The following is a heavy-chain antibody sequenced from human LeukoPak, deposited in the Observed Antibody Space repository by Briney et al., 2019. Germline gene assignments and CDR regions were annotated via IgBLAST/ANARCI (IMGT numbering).Heavy chain of an antibody. D-gene: IGHD3-10*01. CDR2: MYYGGST. J-gene: IGHJ4*02. CDR3: ARIGVWFGEGNLSGYFDY. Sequence: SETLSLTCTVSGGSISSSSYYWGWIRQPPGKGLEWIGSMYYGGSTYYNPALQSRVTISVDTSKNQFSLRLTSVTAADTAVYYCARIGVWFGEGNLSGYFDYWGQGILVTVSS. CDR1: GGSISSSSYY. V-gene: IGHV4-39*01.